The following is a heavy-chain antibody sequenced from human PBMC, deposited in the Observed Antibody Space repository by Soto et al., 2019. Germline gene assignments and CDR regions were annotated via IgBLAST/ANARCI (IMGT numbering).Heavy chain of an antibody. V-gene: IGHV3-30*18. J-gene: IGHJ4*02. CDR1: GFTFSSYG. Sequence: GGSLRLSCAASGFTFSSYGMHWVRQAPGKGLEWVAVISYDGSNKYYADSVKGRFTISRDNSKNTLYLQMNSLRAEDTAVYYCAKAAAGKTYYFVYWGQGTLVTVSS. D-gene: IGHD6-13*01. CDR3: AKAAAGKTYYFVY. CDR2: ISYDGSNK.